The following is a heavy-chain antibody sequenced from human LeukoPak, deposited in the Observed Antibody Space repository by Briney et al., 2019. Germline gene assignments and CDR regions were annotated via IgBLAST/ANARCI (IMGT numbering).Heavy chain of an antibody. CDR3: ARGGIAAAGIRRDWFDP. CDR2: IYYSGST. Sequence: SETLSLTCTVSGGSISSSSYSWGWLRQPPGKGLEWIGSIYYSGSTYYNPSLKSRVTISVDTSKNQFSLKLSSVTAADTAVYYCARGGIAAAGIRRDWFDPWGQGTLVTVSS. J-gene: IGHJ5*02. D-gene: IGHD6-13*01. V-gene: IGHV4-39*01. CDR1: GGSISSSSYS.